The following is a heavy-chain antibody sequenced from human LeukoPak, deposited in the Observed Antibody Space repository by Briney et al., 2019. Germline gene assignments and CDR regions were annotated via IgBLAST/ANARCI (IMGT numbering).Heavy chain of an antibody. Sequence: SETLSLTCAVYGGSFSGYYWSWIRQPPGKGLEWIGEINHSGSTNYNPSLKSRVTISVDTSKNQFSLKLSSVTAADTAVYYCARRRPFDYWGQGTLVTVSS. J-gene: IGHJ4*02. CDR3: ARRRPFDY. CDR1: GGSFSGYY. V-gene: IGHV4-34*01. CDR2: INHSGST.